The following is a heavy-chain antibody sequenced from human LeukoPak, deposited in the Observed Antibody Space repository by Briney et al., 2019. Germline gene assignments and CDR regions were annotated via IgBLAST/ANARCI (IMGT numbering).Heavy chain of an antibody. CDR1: GFTFSTSG. CDR3: LCYYASATFY. Sequence: GGSLRLSCAASGFTFSTSGMHWVRQAPGKGLEWVALISNDANHKYYADSVKGRFTISRDNSKNTLYLQMNGLRADDTAVYYCLCYYASATFYWGQGTLVTASS. J-gene: IGHJ4*02. D-gene: IGHD3-10*01. CDR2: ISNDANHK. V-gene: IGHV3-30*03.